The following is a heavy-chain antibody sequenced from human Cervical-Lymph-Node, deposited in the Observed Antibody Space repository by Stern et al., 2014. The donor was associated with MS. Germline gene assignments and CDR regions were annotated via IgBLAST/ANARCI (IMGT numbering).Heavy chain of an antibody. D-gene: IGHD3-3*01. CDR1: GFSLRTTGVG. V-gene: IGHV2-5*02. Sequence: QITLKESGPTLVKPTETLTLTCTFSGFSLRTTGVGVNWIRQPPGKALEWLAMIYWDEDKGYSASLRSRLPIPKDPSKNQVVLTITNVDPADTGPYYCAHSWSGSYSVHYYGMDGWGQGTTGTVSS. CDR3: AHSWSGSYSVHYYGMDG. J-gene: IGHJ6*02. CDR2: IYWDEDK.